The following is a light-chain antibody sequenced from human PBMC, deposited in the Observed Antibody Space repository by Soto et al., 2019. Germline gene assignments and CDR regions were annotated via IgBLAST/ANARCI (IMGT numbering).Light chain of an antibody. CDR1: QTVSTY. J-gene: IGKJ1*01. V-gene: IGKV1-39*01. Sequence: DTQMTQSPSSLSASVGDRISITCRASQTVSTYLNWYQQNPGKAPTLLISATSTLQSGVPSRFSGSGSGTEFTLTITSLQPEDFATYYCQQTYTTPRTFGQGTKVAIK. CDR3: QQTYTTPRT. CDR2: ATS.